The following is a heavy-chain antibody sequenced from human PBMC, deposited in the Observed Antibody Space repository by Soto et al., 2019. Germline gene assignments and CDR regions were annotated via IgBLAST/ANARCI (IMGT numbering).Heavy chain of an antibody. V-gene: IGHV3-23*01. J-gene: IGHJ4*02. CDR3: AKVEVVVVVAARYFDY. CDR1: GFTFSSYA. D-gene: IGHD2-15*01. CDR2: ISGSGGST. Sequence: GGSLRLSCAASGFTFSSYAMSWVRQAPGKGLEWVSAISGSGGSTYYADSVKGRFTISRDNSKNTLYLQMNSLRAEDTAVYYCAKVEVVVVVAARYFDYWGQGTLVTVSS.